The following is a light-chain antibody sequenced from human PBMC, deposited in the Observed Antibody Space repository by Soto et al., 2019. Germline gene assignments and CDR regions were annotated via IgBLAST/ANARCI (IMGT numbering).Light chain of an antibody. CDR3: CSYAGTPYV. Sequence: YALTQPGSVSGSPGQSVTISCTGTSSDVGSYNLVSWYQQHPGKAPKLMIYEVSKRPSGVSNRFSGSKSGNTASLTISGLQAEDEADYYCCSYAGTPYVFGTGTKVTVL. V-gene: IGLV2-23*02. J-gene: IGLJ1*01. CDR1: SSDVGSYNL. CDR2: EVS.